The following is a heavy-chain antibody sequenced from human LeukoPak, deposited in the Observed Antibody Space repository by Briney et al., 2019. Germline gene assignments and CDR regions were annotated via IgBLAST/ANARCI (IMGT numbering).Heavy chain of an antibody. D-gene: IGHD1-26*01. Sequence: GGSLTLSCAASGFTFTDVAIHWGRQTPGKGLEWLGRIDSKTNIHATAYAASVKGRFTISRTDSENTAYLQMSSLRTEDTAVYHCARDSATYHWLDRLGQGTLVTVSS. V-gene: IGHV3-73*01. CDR1: GFTFTDVA. CDR2: IDSKTNIHAT. J-gene: IGHJ5*02. CDR3: ARDSATYHWLDR.